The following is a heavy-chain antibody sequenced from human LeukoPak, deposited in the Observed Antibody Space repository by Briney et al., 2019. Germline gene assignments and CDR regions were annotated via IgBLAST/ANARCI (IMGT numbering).Heavy chain of an antibody. CDR1: GFTFSDYY. CDR2: ITNSGSTT. V-gene: IGHV3-11*04. CDR3: ARQTYSGSYWDY. Sequence: GGSLRLSCAASGFTFSDYYMSWIRQAPGKGLEWVSYITNSGSTTYYADSVKGRFTISRDNAKNTLYLQMNSLRAEDTAVYYCARQTYSGSYWDYWGQGTLVTVSS. D-gene: IGHD1-26*01. J-gene: IGHJ4*02.